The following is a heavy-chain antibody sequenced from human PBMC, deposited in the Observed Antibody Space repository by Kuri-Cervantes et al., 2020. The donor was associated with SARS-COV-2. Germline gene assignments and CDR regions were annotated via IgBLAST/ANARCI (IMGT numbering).Heavy chain of an antibody. CDR2: MNPISGNT. Sequence: ASVKVSCKASVYTFTNYDINWVRQATGQGLEWMGWMNPISGNTGYAQKFQGRVTMTRNTSISTAYMELSSLRSEDTAVHYCARRFYGSSWYNYYYYGMDVWGQGTTVTVSS. CDR3: ARRFYGSSWYNYYYYGMDV. V-gene: IGHV1-8*01. D-gene: IGHD6-13*01. CDR1: VYTFTNYD. J-gene: IGHJ6*02.